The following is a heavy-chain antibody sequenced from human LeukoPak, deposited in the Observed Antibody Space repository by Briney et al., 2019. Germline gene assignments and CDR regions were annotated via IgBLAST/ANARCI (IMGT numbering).Heavy chain of an antibody. CDR3: ARSDHNSWNAFDI. Sequence: GPVKVSCNASGYTFGSDDINWVRQAAGQGLEWMGWINPNNGNLGYAQKFQGRVTITRNTPISTAYMELSSLTSEDTAVYYCARSDHNSWNAFDIWGQGTMVTVSS. D-gene: IGHD1-26*01. J-gene: IGHJ3*02. CDR1: GYTFGSDD. V-gene: IGHV1-8*03. CDR2: INPNNGNL.